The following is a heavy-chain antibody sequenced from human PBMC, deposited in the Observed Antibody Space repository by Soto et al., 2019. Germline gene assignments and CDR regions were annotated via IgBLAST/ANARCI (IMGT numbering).Heavy chain of an antibody. D-gene: IGHD3-22*01. CDR1: GGTFSSYA. CDR3: ARDLDAARYYYDSSGYYSFGWFDP. CDR2: IIPIFGTA. V-gene: IGHV1-69*01. Sequence: QVQLVQSGAEVTKPGSSVKVSYKASGGTFSSYAISWVRQAPGQGLEWMGGIIPIFGTANYAQKFQGRVTITADESTSTAYMELSSLRSEDTAVYYCARDLDAARYYYDSSGYYSFGWFDPWGQGTLVTVSS. J-gene: IGHJ5*02.